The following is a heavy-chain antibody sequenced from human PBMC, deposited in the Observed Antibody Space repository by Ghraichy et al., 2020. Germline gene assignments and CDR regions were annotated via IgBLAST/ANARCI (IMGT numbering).Heavy chain of an antibody. CDR3: AREEEDIVVVGPMVWFDP. CDR2: ISAYNGNT. V-gene: IGHV1-18*01. Sequence: ASVKVSCKASGYTFTSYGISWVRQAPGQGLEWMGWISAYNGNTNYAQKLQGRVTMTTDTSTSTAYMELRSLRSDDTAVYYCAREEEDIVVVGPMVWFDPWGQGTLVTVSS. CDR1: GYTFTSYG. D-gene: IGHD2-15*01. J-gene: IGHJ5*02.